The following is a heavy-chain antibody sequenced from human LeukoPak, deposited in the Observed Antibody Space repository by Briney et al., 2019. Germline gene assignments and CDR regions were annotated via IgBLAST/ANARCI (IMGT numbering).Heavy chain of an antibody. D-gene: IGHD3-10*01. Sequence: PGGSLRLSCAASGFTFDDYGMSWVRQAPGKGLEWVSGINWNGGSTGYADSVKGRFTISRDNAKNSLYLQMNSLRAEDTAVYYCARDYGGITMVRGAIAFDYWGQGTLVTVSS. V-gene: IGHV3-20*04. CDR3: ARDYGGITMVRGAIAFDY. J-gene: IGHJ4*02. CDR1: GFTFDDYG. CDR2: INWNGGST.